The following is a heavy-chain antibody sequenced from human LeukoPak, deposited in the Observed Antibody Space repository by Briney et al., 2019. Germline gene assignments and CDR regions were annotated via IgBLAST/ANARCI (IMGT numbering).Heavy chain of an antibody. D-gene: IGHD3-10*01. CDR2: ISYDGSNK. CDR1: GFTFSSYG. Sequence: PGGSLRLSCAASGFTFSSYGMHWVRQAPGKGLEWVAVISYDGSNKYYADSVKGRFTISRDNSKNTLYLQMNSLRAEDTAVYYCAKDMWILWFGELAFDYWGQGTLVTVPS. V-gene: IGHV3-30*18. CDR3: AKDMWILWFGELAFDY. J-gene: IGHJ4*02.